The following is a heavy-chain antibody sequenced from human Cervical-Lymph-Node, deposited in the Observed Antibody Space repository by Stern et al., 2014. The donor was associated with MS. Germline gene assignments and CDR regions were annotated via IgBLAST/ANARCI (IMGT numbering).Heavy chain of an antibody. J-gene: IGHJ4*02. CDR2: ISYDGSRT. Sequence: VQLEESGGVVVQPGRSLRLSCTASGFTFSTYAMHWVRQAPGKGLEWVAVISYDGSRTYYADSVKGRFTISRDSSKSTLYLQMNSLRSQDTAVYYCARDRGKFSDLWSGHDYWGQGSLVTVSS. D-gene: IGHD3-3*01. CDR1: GFTFSTYA. CDR3: ARDRGKFSDLWSGHDY. V-gene: IGHV3-30-3*01.